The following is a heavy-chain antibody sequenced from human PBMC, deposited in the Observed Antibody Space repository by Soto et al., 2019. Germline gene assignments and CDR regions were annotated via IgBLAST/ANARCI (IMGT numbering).Heavy chain of an antibody. CDR3: ARQEGGGSSGLDY. Sequence: SETLSLTCTVSGGSISSYYWSWIRQPPGKGLEWIGYIYYSGSTNYNPSLKSRVTISVDTSKNQFSLKLSSVTAADTAVYYCARQEGGGSSGLDYWGQGTLVTVSS. CDR1: GGSISSYY. D-gene: IGHD6-19*01. V-gene: IGHV4-59*01. CDR2: IYYSGST. J-gene: IGHJ4*02.